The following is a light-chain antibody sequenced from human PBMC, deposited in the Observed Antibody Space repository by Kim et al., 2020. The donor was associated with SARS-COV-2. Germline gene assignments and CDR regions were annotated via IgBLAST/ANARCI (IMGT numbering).Light chain of an antibody. CDR1: KLGDKH. CDR2: QDY. CDR3: QAWDTTTTYV. V-gene: IGLV3-1*01. J-gene: IGLJ1*01. Sequence: VSPGQTASITCSGDKLGDKHACWYQQKPGQSPVLVIYQDYKRPTGIPERFSGSNSGNTATLTISGTQAMDEADYYCQAWDTTTTYVFGTGTTVTVL.